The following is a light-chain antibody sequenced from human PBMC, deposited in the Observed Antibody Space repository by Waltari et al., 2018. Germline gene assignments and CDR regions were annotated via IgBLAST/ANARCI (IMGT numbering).Light chain of an antibody. V-gene: IGLV3-25*02. CDR2: NDP. Sequence: SYELTQPPPVPVSPGETAKIACSGDALPTQYAYWYRQTPGQAPVVVIYNDPMRPSGITERFSGSSSGKTVTLTSSGGQAEEEADYYCLSADIGGTQGVFGGGTKLTVL. J-gene: IGLJ2*01. CDR1: ALPTQY. CDR3: LSADIGGTQGV.